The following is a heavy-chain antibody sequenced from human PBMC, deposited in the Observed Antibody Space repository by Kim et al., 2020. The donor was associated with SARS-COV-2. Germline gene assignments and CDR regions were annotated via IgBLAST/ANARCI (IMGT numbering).Heavy chain of an antibody. CDR1: GGSISSSSYY. J-gene: IGHJ4*02. CDR2: IYYSGST. D-gene: IGHD6-6*01. Sequence: SETLSLTCTVSGGSISSSSYYWGWIRQPPGKGLEWIGSIYYSGSTYYNPSLKSRVTISVDTSKNQFSLKLSSVTAADTAVYYCARHSIAARPHARALRGYFDYGGQGTLVTVSS. CDR3: ARHSIAARPHARALRGYFDY. V-gene: IGHV4-39*01.